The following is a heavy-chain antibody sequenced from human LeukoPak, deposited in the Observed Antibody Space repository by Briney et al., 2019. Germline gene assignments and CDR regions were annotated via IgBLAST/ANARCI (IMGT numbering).Heavy chain of an antibody. Sequence: GGSLRLSCAASGFTFSSYDMHWVRQAPGKGLEWVAVISYDGSNKYYADSVKGRFTISRDNSKNTLYMQMNSLRAEDTAVYYCARELGYNGFGGLIYGMDGWGKGTTVSVSS. V-gene: IGHV3-30*04. D-gene: IGHD3-10*01. CDR3: ARELGYNGFGGLIYGMDG. CDR1: GFTFSSYD. CDR2: ISYDGSNK. J-gene: IGHJ6*04.